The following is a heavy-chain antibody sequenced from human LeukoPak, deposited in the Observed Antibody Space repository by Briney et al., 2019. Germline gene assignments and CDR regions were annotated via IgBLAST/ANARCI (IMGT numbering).Heavy chain of an antibody. Sequence: GGSLRLSCSASGFTFSSYAMHWVRQAPGKGLXXVSAISSNGGSTYYADSVKGRFTISRDNSKNTLYLQMSSLRAEDTAVYYCVKGGYSGLPFDYWGQGTLVTVSS. CDR3: VKGGYSGLPFDY. CDR1: GFTFSSYA. V-gene: IGHV3-64D*06. D-gene: IGHD5-12*01. CDR2: ISSNGGST. J-gene: IGHJ4*02.